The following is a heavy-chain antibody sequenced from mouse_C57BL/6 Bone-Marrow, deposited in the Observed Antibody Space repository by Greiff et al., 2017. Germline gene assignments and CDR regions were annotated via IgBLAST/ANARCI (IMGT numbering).Heavy chain of an antibody. Sequence: VQLQQSGAELARPGASVKLSCKASGYTFTSYGISWVKQRTGQGLEWIGEIYPRSGNTYYNEKFKGKATLTAAKSSSTAYMELRSLTSEDSAVYFCARLRYGNYELAYWGQGTLVTVSA. D-gene: IGHD2-1*01. CDR1: GYTFTSYG. CDR3: ARLRYGNYELAY. J-gene: IGHJ3*01. V-gene: IGHV1-81*01. CDR2: IYPRSGNT.